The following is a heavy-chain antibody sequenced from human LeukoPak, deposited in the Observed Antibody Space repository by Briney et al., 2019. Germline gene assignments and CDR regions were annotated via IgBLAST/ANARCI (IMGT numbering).Heavy chain of an antibody. CDR1: GFTVSSTY. D-gene: IGHD6-6*01. Sequence: GGSLRLSCAASGFTVSSTYLTWVRQAPGKGLEWLSVIYSGGYTYYADSVKGRFFISRDISENMVYLRMNSLSVEDTAVYFCARGRPAHYFDSWGPGTLVTVS. CDR3: ARGRPAHYFDS. J-gene: IGHJ4*02. CDR2: IYSGGYT. V-gene: IGHV3-66*01.